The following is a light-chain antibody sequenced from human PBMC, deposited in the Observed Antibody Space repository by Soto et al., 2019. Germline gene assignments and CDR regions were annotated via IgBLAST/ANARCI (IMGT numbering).Light chain of an antibody. CDR1: QSLTNNY. J-gene: IGKJ5*01. CDR3: QQRNVWPPVN. V-gene: IGKV3D-20*02. CDR2: GAS. Sequence: EIVMTQSPATLTGSPGERATLSCRASQSLTNNYFAWYQQKPGRALRLLIDGASTRATGIPDRFSGSGSGTDFTLTISRLEPEDSAVYYCQQRNVWPPVNFGQGTRLEIK.